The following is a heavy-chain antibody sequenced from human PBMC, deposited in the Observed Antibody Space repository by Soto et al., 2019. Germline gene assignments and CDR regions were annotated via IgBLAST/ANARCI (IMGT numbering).Heavy chain of an antibody. CDR1: GGSISSSSSY. Sequence: SETLSLTCNVSGGSISSSSSYWGWIRQPPGRGLEWIAFIYYTGSTYYNPSLKSRVTISIDTSTSQFSLKLRSVTAADTAVFYCARLGGITGYSSAWYKFDFWGPGTLVTVSS. CDR3: ARLGGITGYSSAWYKFDF. J-gene: IGHJ4*02. V-gene: IGHV4-39*01. D-gene: IGHD6-19*01. CDR2: IYYTGST.